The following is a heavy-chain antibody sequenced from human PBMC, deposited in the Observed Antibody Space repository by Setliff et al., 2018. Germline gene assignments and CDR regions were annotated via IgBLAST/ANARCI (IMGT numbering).Heavy chain of an antibody. D-gene: IGHD3-10*01. V-gene: IGHV4-39*07. CDR1: SGSVSSTSHY. CDR2: VYYSGYT. CDR3: ARVDFTMIQGVLGL. J-gene: IGHJ1*01. Sequence: SLTCNVSSGSVSSTSHYWGWIRQPPGKGMEWIGSVYYSGYTYYNPSLQSRVTISVDMSKNQFSMKLTSVTAADTAVYYCARVDFTMIQGVLGLWGQGTLVTVS.